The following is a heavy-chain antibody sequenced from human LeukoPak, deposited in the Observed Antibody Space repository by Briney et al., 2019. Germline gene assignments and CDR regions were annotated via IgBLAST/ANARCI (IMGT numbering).Heavy chain of an antibody. V-gene: IGHV3-48*03. CDR3: ARDPQAFYYYDSSGYHYFDY. J-gene: IGHJ4*02. D-gene: IGHD3-22*01. Sequence: GGSLRLSCAASGFTFSSYEMNWVRQAPGKGLEWGSYISSSGSTIYYADSVKGRFTISRDNAKNSLYLQMNSLRAEDTAVYYCARDPQAFYYYDSSGYHYFDYWGQGTLVTVSS. CDR1: GFTFSSYE. CDR2: ISSSGSTI.